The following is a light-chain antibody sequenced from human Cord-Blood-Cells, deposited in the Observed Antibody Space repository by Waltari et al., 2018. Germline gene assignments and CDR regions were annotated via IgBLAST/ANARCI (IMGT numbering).Light chain of an antibody. CDR3: AAWDDSLNVV. J-gene: IGLJ2*01. V-gene: IGLV1-44*01. CDR2: MNN. Sequence: QPVLTQPPSAPATPAQGVTISRSGSSANLRSNTVNWTQQPLGTAPKLLIYMNNPRPSGFPDRFSGSKSGTSASLAISGLQSEDEADYYCAAWDDSLNVVFGGGTKLTVL. CDR1: SANLRSNT.